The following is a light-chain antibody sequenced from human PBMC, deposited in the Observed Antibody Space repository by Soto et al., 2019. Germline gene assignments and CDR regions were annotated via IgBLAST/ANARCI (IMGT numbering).Light chain of an antibody. Sequence: EIVLTQSPGTLSLSPGERATLSCRASQSVTATFLAWYQQKPGQAPRLLIYGASSRATGIPDRFSGSGSGTEFTLTISRLEPEDFAVYYCQQYGSSPITFGQGTRLEIK. CDR2: GAS. J-gene: IGKJ5*01. CDR3: QQYGSSPIT. V-gene: IGKV3-20*01. CDR1: QSVTATF.